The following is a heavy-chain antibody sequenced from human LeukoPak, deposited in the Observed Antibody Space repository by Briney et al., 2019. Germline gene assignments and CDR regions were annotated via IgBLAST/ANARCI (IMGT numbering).Heavy chain of an antibody. CDR3: AREYCSGGSCYIAFDI. V-gene: IGHV4-34*01. Sequence: SETLSLTCAVYGGSFSGYYWSWIRQPPGKGLEWLGEINHSGSTNYNPSLKSRVTISVDTSKNQFSLKLSSVTAADTAVYYCAREYCSGGSCYIAFDIWGQGTMVTVSS. CDR2: INHSGST. D-gene: IGHD2-15*01. CDR1: GGSFSGYY. J-gene: IGHJ3*02.